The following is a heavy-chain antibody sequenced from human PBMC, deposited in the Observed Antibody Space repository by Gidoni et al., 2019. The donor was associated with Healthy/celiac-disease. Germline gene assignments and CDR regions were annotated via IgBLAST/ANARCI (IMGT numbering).Heavy chain of an antibody. CDR1: GGSISSYY. CDR2: IYTSGST. J-gene: IGHJ2*01. D-gene: IGHD3-3*01. V-gene: IGHV4-4*07. CDR3: ARDILGYYDFWSGPKDRDWYFDL. Sequence: QVQLQESGPGLVKPSETLSLTCTVSGGSISSYYWSWIRQPAGKGLEWIGRIYTSGSTNYNPSLKSRVTMSVDTSKNQFSLKLSSVTAADTAVYYCARDILGYYDFWSGPKDRDWYFDLWGRGTLVTVSS.